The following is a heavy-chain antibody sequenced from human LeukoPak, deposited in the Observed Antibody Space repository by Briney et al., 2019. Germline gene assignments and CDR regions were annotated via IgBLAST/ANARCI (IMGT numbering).Heavy chain of an antibody. V-gene: IGHV3-48*03. CDR2: ILNSGTTT. Sequence: AGSLSLSCAAYGFTFSSYEMNWVRQAPGKGLEWVSYILNSGTTTYYADSVKGRFTISRDNAKNSLYLQMNSLRAEDTGVYYCARDPPDYWGQGILVTVSS. CDR1: GFTFSSYE. J-gene: IGHJ4*02. CDR3: ARDPPDY.